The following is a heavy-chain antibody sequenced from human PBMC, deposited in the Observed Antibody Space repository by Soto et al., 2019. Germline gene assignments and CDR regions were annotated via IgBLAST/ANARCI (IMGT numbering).Heavy chain of an antibody. CDR2: INPSAGST. J-gene: IGHJ4*02. V-gene: IGHV1-46*01. Sequence: ASVPGSWMASRYTFTSHYMHWVRQAPGQGLEWMGLINPSAGSTSYAQSFQGRVTMTRDTSTSTVFMDLSSLRSEDTAIYYCATPSGYWGQGTPVTVSS. D-gene: IGHD3-10*01. CDR3: ATPSGY. CDR1: RYTFTSHY.